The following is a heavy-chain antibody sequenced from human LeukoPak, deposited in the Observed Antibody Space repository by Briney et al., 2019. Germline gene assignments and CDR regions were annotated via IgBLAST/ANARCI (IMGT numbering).Heavy chain of an antibody. D-gene: IGHD2-8*01. V-gene: IGHV3-21*01. CDR3: ARGVSGAAYFNYFMDA. CDR2: ITSGSSHI. J-gene: IGHJ6*03. Sequence: GGSLRLSCAASGFSFNSYTMNWVRQAPGKELEWVSSITSGSSHIYYADSMKGRFTISRDNAKKSVYLQMDSLRTEDTAVYYCARGVSGAAYFNYFMDAWGKGTTVTVSS. CDR1: GFSFNSYT.